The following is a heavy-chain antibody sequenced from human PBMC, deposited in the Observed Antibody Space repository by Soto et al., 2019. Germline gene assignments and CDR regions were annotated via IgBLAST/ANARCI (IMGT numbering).Heavy chain of an antibody. V-gene: IGHV3-23*01. Sequence: PGGSLRLSCAASGFTFSSYAMSWVRQAPGKGLEWVSAISGSGGSTYYADSVKGRFTISRDNSKNTLYLQMNSLRAEDTAVYYCAKDTPTPFIAVAGTNYYGMDVWGQGTTVTVSS. D-gene: IGHD6-19*01. CDR1: GFTFSSYA. CDR2: ISGSGGST. J-gene: IGHJ6*02. CDR3: AKDTPTPFIAVAGTNYYGMDV.